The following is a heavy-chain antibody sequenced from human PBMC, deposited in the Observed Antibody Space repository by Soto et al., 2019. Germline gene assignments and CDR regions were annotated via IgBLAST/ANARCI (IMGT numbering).Heavy chain of an antibody. D-gene: IGHD4-17*01. CDR1: GYSFTNYW. Sequence: GESLKISCKGSGYSFTNYWIGWVRQMPGKGLEWMGIIYPGDSDTRYSPSFQGQVTISADKSISTAYLQWSSLKASDTAMYHCARHPYGDYDVMDVWGQGTKVTVSS. CDR2: IYPGDSDT. J-gene: IGHJ6*02. CDR3: ARHPYGDYDVMDV. V-gene: IGHV5-51*01.